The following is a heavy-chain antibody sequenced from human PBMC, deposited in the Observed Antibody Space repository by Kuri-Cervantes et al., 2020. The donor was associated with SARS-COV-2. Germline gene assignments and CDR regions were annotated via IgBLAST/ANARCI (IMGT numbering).Heavy chain of an antibody. J-gene: IGHJ5*02. Sequence: ESLKISCTVSGGSISSYYWSWIRQPAGKGLEWIGRIYTSGSTNYNPSLKSRVTMSVDTSKNQFSLKLSSVNAADTAVYYCAREGYSSTRGWFDPWGQGTLVTVAS. D-gene: IGHD6-13*01. CDR1: GGSISSYY. CDR2: IYTSGST. CDR3: AREGYSSTRGWFDP. V-gene: IGHV4-4*07.